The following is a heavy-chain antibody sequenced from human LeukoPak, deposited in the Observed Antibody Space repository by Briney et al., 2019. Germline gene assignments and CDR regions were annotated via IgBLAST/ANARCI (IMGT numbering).Heavy chain of an antibody. J-gene: IGHJ4*02. V-gene: IGHV4-59*08. D-gene: IGHD6-19*01. Sequence: PSETLSLTCTVSGGSIGSDYWTRIRQPPGKVLEYIGYIYYTGGTNYNPSLKSRVTISVDTSKNQFSLKLSSVTAADTAVYFCAKYGNSGWVIDNWGQGTLVTVSS. CDR2: IYYTGGT. CDR1: GGSIGSDY. CDR3: AKYGNSGWVIDN.